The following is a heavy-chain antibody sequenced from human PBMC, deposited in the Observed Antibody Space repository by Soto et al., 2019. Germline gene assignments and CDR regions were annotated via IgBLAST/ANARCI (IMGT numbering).Heavy chain of an antibody. CDR2: ISYDGSNK. V-gene: IGHV3-30*03. D-gene: IGHD3-10*01. CDR1: GFPFSSYG. Sequence: QVQLVESGGGVVQPGRSLRLSCAASGFPFSSYGMHWVREAPGKGLEWLAVISYDGSNKYYADSVKGRFTISRDNSASTLYLQMHSLRPEDTALYYCVGGQYYFDYRFQGTLVTVSP. CDR3: VGGQYYFDY. J-gene: IGHJ4*02.